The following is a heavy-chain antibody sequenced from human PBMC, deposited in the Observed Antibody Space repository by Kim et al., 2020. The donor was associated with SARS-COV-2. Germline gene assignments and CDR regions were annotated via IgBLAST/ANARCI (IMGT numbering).Heavy chain of an antibody. CDR2: IYHSGST. Sequence: SETLSLTCAVSGGSISSGGYSWSWIRQPPGKGLEWIGYIYHSGSTYYNPSLKSRVTISVDRSKNQFSLKLSSVTAADTAVYYCARASMVRGDLRLLFDYWGQGTLVTVSS. V-gene: IGHV4-30-2*01. D-gene: IGHD3-10*01. CDR3: ARASMVRGDLRLLFDY. J-gene: IGHJ4*02. CDR1: GGSISSGGYS.